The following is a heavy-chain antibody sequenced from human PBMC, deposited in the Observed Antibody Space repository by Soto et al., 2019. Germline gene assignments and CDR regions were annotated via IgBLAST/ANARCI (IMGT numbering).Heavy chain of an antibody. CDR1: GFTFIDAW. CDR2: LKSETEGGTA. D-gene: IGHD3-16*01. J-gene: IGHJ4*02. V-gene: IGHV3-15*01. CDR3: MTAPGLNVLF. Sequence: EVQLVESGGGLVKPGGSLRLSCVGSGFTFIDAWMSWVRQAPGKGLEWVGRLKSETEGGTADYAAPVEGRFNISRDDSKNTLYLQMNSLKSADTAVYYCMTAPGLNVLFWGQGALVNVSS.